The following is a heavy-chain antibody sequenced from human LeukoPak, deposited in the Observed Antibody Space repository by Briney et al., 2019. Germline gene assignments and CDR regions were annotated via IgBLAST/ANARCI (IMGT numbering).Heavy chain of an antibody. CDR3: ARRAYSAAYWKHFDY. D-gene: IGHD1-1*01. Sequence: PGGSLRLSCAASGFTFSSYNMNWVRQAPGKGLEWIGSIYYHENTYYNSSLKSRVTISVDTSKNQFSLKLNSVTAADTAVYFCARRAYSAAYWKHFDYWGQGTLVTVSS. J-gene: IGHJ4*02. CDR2: IYYHENT. CDR1: GFTFSSYN. V-gene: IGHV4-39*01.